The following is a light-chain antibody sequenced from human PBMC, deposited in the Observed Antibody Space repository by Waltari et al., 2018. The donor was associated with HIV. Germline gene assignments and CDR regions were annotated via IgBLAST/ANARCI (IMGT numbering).Light chain of an antibody. V-gene: IGKV4-1*01. J-gene: IGKJ2*01. CDR2: WAS. CDR3: QRHDVSPYT. CDR1: QSLYNSNNKNS. Sequence: DIVMTQSPDSLDVSLGERATINCRSSQSLYNSNNKNSLAWYQQKPGQPPKLLIYWASTRNSGVPDRFTGSGSGTDFTLSISSLQAEDVAVYYCQRHDVSPYTFGQGTKV.